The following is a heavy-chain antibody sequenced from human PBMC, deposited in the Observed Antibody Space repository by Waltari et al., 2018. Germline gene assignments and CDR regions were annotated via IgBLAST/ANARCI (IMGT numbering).Heavy chain of an antibody. D-gene: IGHD4-17*01. Sequence: VQLQESGPGLVKPSETLSLTCAVSGYSISSGYYWGWIRQPPGKGPEWVANIKQDGSEKYYVDSVKGRFTISRDNSKNTLYLQMNSLRAEDTAVYYCANLYGDSPEGPFDYWGQGTLVTVSS. CDR1: GYSISSGYY. V-gene: IGHV3-7*03. CDR2: IKQDGSEK. CDR3: ANLYGDSPEGPFDY. J-gene: IGHJ4*02.